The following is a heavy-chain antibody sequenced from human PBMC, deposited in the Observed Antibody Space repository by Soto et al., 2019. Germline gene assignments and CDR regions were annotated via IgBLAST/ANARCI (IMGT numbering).Heavy chain of an antibody. V-gene: IGHV4-4*02. Sequence: SETLCLICAVSGGSISSSNWWSWVREPPGKGLEWIGEIYHSGSNKYNPSLKSRVTISVDKSKNQFSLKLSSVTAADTAVYYCARDQGGYDFWSGYLDDAFDIWGQGTMVT. J-gene: IGHJ3*02. D-gene: IGHD3-3*01. CDR2: IYHSGSN. CDR1: GGSISSSNW. CDR3: ARDQGGYDFWSGYLDDAFDI.